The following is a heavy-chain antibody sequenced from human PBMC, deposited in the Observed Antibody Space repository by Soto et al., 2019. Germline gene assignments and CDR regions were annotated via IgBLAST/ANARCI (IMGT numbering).Heavy chain of an antibody. CDR2: ISGSGGST. D-gene: IGHD5-18*01. CDR3: AKLHPLGYRYGYTYFDY. CDR1: GFTFSSYA. J-gene: IGHJ4*02. Sequence: GGSLRLSCAASGFTFSSYAMSWVRQAPGKGLEWVSAISGSGGSTYYADSVKGRFTISRDNSKNTLYLQMNSLRAEDTAVYYCAKLHPLGYRYGYTYFDYWGQGTLVTVSS. V-gene: IGHV3-23*01.